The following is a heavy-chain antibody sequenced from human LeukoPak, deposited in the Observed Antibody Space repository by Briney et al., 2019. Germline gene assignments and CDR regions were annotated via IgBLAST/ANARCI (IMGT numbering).Heavy chain of an antibody. CDR1: GFTFDYYA. J-gene: IGHJ4*02. V-gene: IGHV3-9*01. Sequence: GGSLRLSCAASGFTFDYYAMHWVRQAAGKGLDWVSFISWNSGSIGYADSVKGRFTISSDNAKNSLYLQMNSLRAEDTALYYCAKDMAYHTRGPFDYWRQGTLATVSS. CDR2: ISWNSGSI. CDR3: AKDMAYHTRGPFDY. D-gene: IGHD3-3*01.